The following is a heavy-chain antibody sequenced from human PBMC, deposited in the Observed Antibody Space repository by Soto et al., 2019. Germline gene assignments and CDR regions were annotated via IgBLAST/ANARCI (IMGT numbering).Heavy chain of an antibody. J-gene: IGHJ4*02. D-gene: IGHD2-15*01. CDR1: GASISSTNW. Sequence: QVQLQESGPRLVKPSGTLSLTCAVSGASISSTNWWTWVRQPPGKGLEWIGEIYHTGSTKYNPSLERRVTISLDKSNNPFSLNLSSVTAADTAVDYCASLPPRIVVVVLPIPTWGQGTLVTVSS. CDR2: IYHTGST. CDR3: ASLPPRIVVVVLPIPT. V-gene: IGHV4-4*02.